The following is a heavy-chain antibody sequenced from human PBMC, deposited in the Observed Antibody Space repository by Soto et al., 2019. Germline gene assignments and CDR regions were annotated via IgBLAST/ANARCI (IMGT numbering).Heavy chain of an antibody. CDR1: GYTFNRYV. J-gene: IGHJ4*02. CDR3: ARDRPWIQLWLPSSTRTTSPTRAGY. D-gene: IGHD5-18*01. CDR2: ISSYNGNT. Sequence: ASSKLSCKSPGYTFNRYVIRWAVKAPGQRIERMGWISSYNGNTISAQKLQARVTITPDTPTSTAYMELRSLSSDDTAVYYCARDRPWIQLWLPSSTRTTSPTRAGYWGQRPLVTVSS. V-gene: IGHV1-18*01.